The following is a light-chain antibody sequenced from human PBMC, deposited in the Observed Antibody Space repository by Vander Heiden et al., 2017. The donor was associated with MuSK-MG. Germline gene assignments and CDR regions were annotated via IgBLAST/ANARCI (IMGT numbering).Light chain of an antibody. V-gene: IGKV1-39*01. CDR1: QNINTY. J-gene: IGKJ1*01. CDR2: SAS. Sequence: DIQMTQSPSSLSASVGDRVTITCRASQNINTYLNWYQQKPGKAPKLLIYSASTLQSGVPSRFSGSGSGTEYILAISRLQPDDFATYYCQQSDSNPRTFGQWTRVEVK. CDR3: QQSDSNPRT.